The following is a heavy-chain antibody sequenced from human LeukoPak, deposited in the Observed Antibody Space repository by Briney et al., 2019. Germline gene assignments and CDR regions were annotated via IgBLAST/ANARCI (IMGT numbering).Heavy chain of an antibody. CDR1: GFTFSSYE. CDR2: IAISGTYI. V-gene: IGHV3-21*01. J-gene: IGHJ4*02. CDR3: TRDLSATARAYDY. Sequence: GGSLRLSCAASGFTFSSYEMNWVRQAPGRGLEWVSFIAISGTYITYADSVKGRFTISRDNAKNSLYLQMNSLRAEDTAVYYCTRDLSATARAYDYWGQGTLVTVSS. D-gene: IGHD1-26*01.